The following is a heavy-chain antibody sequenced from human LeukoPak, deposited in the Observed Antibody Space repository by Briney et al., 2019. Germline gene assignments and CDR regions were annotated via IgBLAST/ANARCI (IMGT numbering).Heavy chain of an antibody. V-gene: IGHV3-23*01. D-gene: IGHD2-8*01. CDR1: GFTFSSYA. J-gene: IGHJ4*02. CDR2: ISGSGGST. CDR3: ARYCTNGVCYSGANFDY. Sequence: GGSLRLSCAASGFTFSSYAMSWVRQAPGKGLEWVSAISGSGGSTYYADSVKSRFTISRDDSKNTLYLQMNSLRAEDTAVYYCARYCTNGVCYSGANFDYWGQGTLVTVSS.